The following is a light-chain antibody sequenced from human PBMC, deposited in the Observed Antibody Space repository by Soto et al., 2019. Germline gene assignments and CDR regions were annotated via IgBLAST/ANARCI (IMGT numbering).Light chain of an antibody. CDR1: QSVGGSS. Sequence: ETVLTQSPGTLSLSPGERATVSCRASQSVGGSSLAWYQQRPGQAPRLLIYDTSKRATGIPSRFSGSGSGTEFTLTISSLQPDDFATYYCQQYNSYSFGQGTKVGIK. CDR3: QQYNSYS. V-gene: IGKV3-20*01. J-gene: IGKJ1*01. CDR2: DTS.